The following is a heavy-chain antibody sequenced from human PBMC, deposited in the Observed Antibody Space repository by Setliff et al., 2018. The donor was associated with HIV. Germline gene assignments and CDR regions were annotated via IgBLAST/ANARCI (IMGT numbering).Heavy chain of an antibody. D-gene: IGHD1-26*01. CDR2: IKQDGSEK. CDR3: ATDCAVVGGTGSLDS. J-gene: IGHJ4*02. V-gene: IGHV3-7*05. Sequence: GESLRLSCAASGFTFSTYWMSWVRQAPGKGLEWVANIKQDGSEKNYMDSVKGRSTISRDNAKNSLYLQMNSLRVEDTAVYYCATDCAVVGGTGSLDSWGQGTLVTVSS. CDR1: GFTFSTYW.